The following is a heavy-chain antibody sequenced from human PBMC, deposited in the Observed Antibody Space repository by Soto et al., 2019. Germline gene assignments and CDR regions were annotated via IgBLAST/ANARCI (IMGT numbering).Heavy chain of an antibody. CDR1: GFTFSSYG. CDR2: ISYDGSNK. D-gene: IGHD2-21*02. V-gene: IGHV3-30*18. J-gene: IGHJ4*02. CDR3: AKDRVTVVVTAPIDY. Sequence: QVQLVESGGGVVQPGRSLRLSCAASGFTFSSYGMHWVRQAPGQGLEGVAVISYDGSNKDYADSVKGRFTVSIDTSKNTLYMQVNSLIAEDTAVYSCAKDRVTVVVTAPIDYWGPGTLVTVSS.